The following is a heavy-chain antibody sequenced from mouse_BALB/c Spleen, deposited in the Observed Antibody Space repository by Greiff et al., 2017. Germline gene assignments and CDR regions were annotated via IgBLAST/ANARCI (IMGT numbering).Heavy chain of an antibody. CDR3: ARLYDGYDGAY. CDR1: GFTFSSFG. Sequence: EVQVVESGGGLVQPGGSRKLSCAASGFTFSSFGMHWVRQAPEKGLEWVAYISSGSSTIYYADTVKGRFTISRDNPKNTLFLQMTSLRSEDTAMYYCARLYDGYDGAYWGQGTLVTVSA. D-gene: IGHD2-2*01. V-gene: IGHV5-17*02. CDR2: ISSGSSTI. J-gene: IGHJ3*01.